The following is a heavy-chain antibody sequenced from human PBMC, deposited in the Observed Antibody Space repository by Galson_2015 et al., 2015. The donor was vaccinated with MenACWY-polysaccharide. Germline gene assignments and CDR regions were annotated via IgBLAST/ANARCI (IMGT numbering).Heavy chain of an antibody. Sequence: SVKVSCKASGYTFTSYGISWVRQAPGQGLEWMGWISAYDGNTNYAQKLQGRVTMTTDTSTSTAYMELRSLRSDDTAVYYCTTGSSIRFLEWLNRAYYFDYWGQGTLVTVSS. CDR3: TTGSSIRFLEWLNRAYYFDY. CDR2: ISAYDGNT. V-gene: IGHV1-18*01. J-gene: IGHJ4*02. CDR1: GYTFTSYG. D-gene: IGHD3-3*01.